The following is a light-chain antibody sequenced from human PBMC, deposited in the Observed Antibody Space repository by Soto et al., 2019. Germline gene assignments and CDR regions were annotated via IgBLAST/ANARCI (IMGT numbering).Light chain of an antibody. CDR1: QSVSSSY. Sequence: EIVLTQSPGTLSLSPGERATLSCRASQSVSSSYLAWYQQKPGQAPRLLIYGASSRATGIPDRFSGSGYGTDFPLTISRLEPEDFAVYYCQQYGSSQYTFGQGTKLEI. CDR3: QQYGSSQYT. CDR2: GAS. J-gene: IGKJ2*01. V-gene: IGKV3-20*01.